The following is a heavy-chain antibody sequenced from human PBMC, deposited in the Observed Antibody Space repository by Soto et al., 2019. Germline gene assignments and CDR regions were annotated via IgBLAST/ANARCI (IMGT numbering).Heavy chain of an antibody. D-gene: IGHD3-10*01. J-gene: IGHJ4*02. CDR2: IFYSGST. CDR3: VRVVRGVIKGGFDY. Sequence: WTWIRQHPGKGLEWIGYIFYSGSTYYNPSLKSRVTISVDTSKNQFSLKLSSVTAADTAIYYCVRVVRGVIKGGFDYWGQGTLVTVSS. V-gene: IGHV4-31*02.